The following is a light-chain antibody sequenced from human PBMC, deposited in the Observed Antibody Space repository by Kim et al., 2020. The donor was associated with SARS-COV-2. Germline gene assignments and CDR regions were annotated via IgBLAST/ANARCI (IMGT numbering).Light chain of an antibody. CDR1: SSNIGRGYD. Sequence: GQRVTISCTGSSSNIGRGYDVHWYQQFPGTAPKVLIYGNHNRPSGVPDRFSGSKSGASAFLAITGLQAEDEADYYCQSQDTTLTLVFGGGTQLTVL. CDR2: GNH. J-gene: IGLJ2*01. V-gene: IGLV1-40*03. CDR3: QSQDTTLTLV.